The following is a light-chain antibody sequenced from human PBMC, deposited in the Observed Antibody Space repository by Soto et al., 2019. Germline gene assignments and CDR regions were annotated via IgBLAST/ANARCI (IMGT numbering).Light chain of an antibody. CDR3: QQLNSYPIT. Sequence: IQLTQSASSLSASVGDRVTITCRASQGISSYLAWYQQKPGKAPKLLIYAASTLQSGVPSRFSGSGSGTDFTLTISSLQPVDFATYYCQQLNSYPITFGQGTRLEIK. CDR2: AAS. V-gene: IGKV1-9*01. CDR1: QGISSY. J-gene: IGKJ5*01.